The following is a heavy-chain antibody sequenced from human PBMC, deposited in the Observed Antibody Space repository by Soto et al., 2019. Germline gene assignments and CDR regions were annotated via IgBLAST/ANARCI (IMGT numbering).Heavy chain of an antibody. CDR3: ARSRSGAVADSFDS. J-gene: IGHJ4*02. V-gene: IGHV3-30*04. D-gene: IGHD3-10*01. Sequence: QVHLVGSGGGVVQPGRSLRLSCAGSGFTFRRHAVHWVRQAPGKGLEWVAVISSDGSARYYLDSVKGRFTSSRDNSKNTVFLQLNSLSYEDTAVYYCARSRSGAVADSFDSWGQGTLVTVST. CDR1: GFTFRRHA. CDR2: ISSDGSAR.